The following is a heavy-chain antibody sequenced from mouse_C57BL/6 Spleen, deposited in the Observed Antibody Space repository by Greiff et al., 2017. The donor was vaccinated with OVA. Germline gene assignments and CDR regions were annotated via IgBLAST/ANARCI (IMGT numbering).Heavy chain of an antibody. V-gene: IGHV2-2*01. J-gene: IGHJ2*01. CDR3: ARNRMGRNYVDD. CDR1: GFSFTSYG. CDR2: IWSGGST. D-gene: IGHD4-1*01. Sequence: VQLQQSGPGLVQPSQCLSITCPVSGFSFTSYGVHWVRQSPGKGLEWLGVIWSGGSTDYNAAFISRLSIRKDNSISQGFFKMNSLQADDTAIYYCARNRMGRNYVDDWGQGTTLTVSS.